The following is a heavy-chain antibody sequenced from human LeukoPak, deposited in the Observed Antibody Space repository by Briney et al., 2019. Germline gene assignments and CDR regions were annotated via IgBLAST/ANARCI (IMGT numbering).Heavy chain of an antibody. V-gene: IGHV4-34*01. J-gene: IGHJ3*02. CDR1: GGSFSGYY. CDR2: INHSGST. Sequence: SETLSLTCAAYGGSFSGYYWSWIRQPPGKGLEWIGEINHSGSTNYNPSLKSRVTISVDTSKNQFSLKLSSVTAADTAVYYCARVRYSSSWADPHDAFDIWGQGTMVTVSS. CDR3: ARVRYSSSWADPHDAFDI. D-gene: IGHD6-13*01.